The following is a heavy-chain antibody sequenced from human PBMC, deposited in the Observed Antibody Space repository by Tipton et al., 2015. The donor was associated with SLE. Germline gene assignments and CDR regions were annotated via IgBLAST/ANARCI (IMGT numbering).Heavy chain of an antibody. CDR1: GFTFSSYW. CDR3: ARSQFAAAQNRAADY. CDR2: INSDGSST. J-gene: IGHJ4*02. D-gene: IGHD6-13*01. V-gene: IGHV3-74*01. Sequence: GSLRLSCAASGFTFSSYWMHWVRQAPGKGLVWVSRINSDGSSTSYADSVKGRFTISRDNAKNTLYLQMNSLRAEDTAVYYCARSQFAAAQNRAADYWGQGTLVTVSS.